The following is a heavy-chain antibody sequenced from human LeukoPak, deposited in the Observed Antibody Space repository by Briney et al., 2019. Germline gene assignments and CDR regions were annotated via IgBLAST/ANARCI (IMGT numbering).Heavy chain of an antibody. CDR1: Y. D-gene: IGHD7-27*01. V-gene: IGHV4-59*01. CDR2: IYYSRST. J-gene: IGHJ3*02. CDR3: ATSTGDRAAFDI. Sequence: YXSWIRXPXGKGLECIGYIYYSRSTNYNPSLKSRVTISVDTSKNQFSLKLSSVTAADTAVYYCATSTGDRAAFDIWGQGTMVTVSS.